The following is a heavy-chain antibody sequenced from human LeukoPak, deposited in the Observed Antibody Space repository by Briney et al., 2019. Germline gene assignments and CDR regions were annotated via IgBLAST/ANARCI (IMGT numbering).Heavy chain of an antibody. CDR2: ISGSGGST. D-gene: IGHD2-15*01. J-gene: IGHJ4*02. V-gene: IGHV3-23*01. CDR1: GFTFSSYA. Sequence: PGGSLRLSCAASGFTFSSYAMSWVRQAPGKGLEWVSAISGSGGSTYYADSVKGRFTISRDISKNTLYLQMDSLRADDTAVYYCAKDGERTTSWPRGYFDYWGQGSLVTVSS. CDR3: AKDGERTTSWPRGYFDY.